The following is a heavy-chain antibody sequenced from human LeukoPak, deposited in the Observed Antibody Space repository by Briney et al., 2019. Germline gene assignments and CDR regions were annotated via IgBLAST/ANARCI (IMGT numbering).Heavy chain of an antibody. CDR2: ISSSGSTI. CDR1: GFTFSSYE. V-gene: IGHV3-48*03. J-gene: IGHJ4*02. Sequence: RGSLRLSCAASGFTFSSYEMNWVRQAPGKGLEWVSYISSSGSTIYYADSVKGRFTISRDNAKNSLYLQMNSLRVEDTAVYYCAREGSYYFDYWGQGILVTVSS. CDR3: AREGSYYFDY.